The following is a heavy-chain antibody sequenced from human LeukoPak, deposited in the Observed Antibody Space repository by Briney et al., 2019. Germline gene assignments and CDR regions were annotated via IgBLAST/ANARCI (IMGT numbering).Heavy chain of an antibody. Sequence: SETLSLTCAVYGGSFSGYYWSWIRQPPGKGLEWIGEINHSGSTNYNPSLKSRVTISVDTSKNQFSLKLISVTAADTAVHYCARRDYDSSGNRFDPWGQGTLVTVSS. V-gene: IGHV4-34*01. CDR2: INHSGST. D-gene: IGHD3-22*01. J-gene: IGHJ5*02. CDR1: GGSFSGYY. CDR3: ARRDYDSSGNRFDP.